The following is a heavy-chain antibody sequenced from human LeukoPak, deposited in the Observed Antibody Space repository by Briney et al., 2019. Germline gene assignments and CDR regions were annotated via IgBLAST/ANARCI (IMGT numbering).Heavy chain of an antibody. CDR3: AILSRTTQLDY. J-gene: IGHJ4*02. CDR2: INHSGST. V-gene: IGHV4-34*01. D-gene: IGHD4-11*01. Sequence: ASETLSLTCAVYGGSFSGYYWSWIRQPPVKGLEWIGEINHSGSTNYNPSLKSRVTISVDTSKNQFSLKLSSVTAADTAVYYCAILSRTTQLDYWGQGTLVTVSS. CDR1: GGSFSGYY.